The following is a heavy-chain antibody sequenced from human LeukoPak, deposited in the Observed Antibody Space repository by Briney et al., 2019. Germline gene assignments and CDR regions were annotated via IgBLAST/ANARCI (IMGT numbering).Heavy chain of an antibody. Sequence: GGSLRLSCAASGFTFSSYGMHWVRQAPGKGLEWVAFIRYDGSNKYYADSVKGRFTISRDNSKNTLYLQMNSLRAEDTAVYYCAKKDRDSSGYYLIDYWGQGTLVTVSS. CDR2: IRYDGSNK. CDR1: GFTFSSYG. D-gene: IGHD3-22*01. V-gene: IGHV3-30*02. CDR3: AKKDRDSSGYYLIDY. J-gene: IGHJ4*02.